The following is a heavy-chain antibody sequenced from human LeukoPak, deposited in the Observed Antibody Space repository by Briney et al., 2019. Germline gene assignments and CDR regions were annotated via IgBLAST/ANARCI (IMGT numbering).Heavy chain of an antibody. V-gene: IGHV1-69*01. CDR1: GGTFSSYA. CDR2: IIPIFGTA. D-gene: IGHD3-10*01. CDR3: ARDVSYGSAPNRFDP. J-gene: IGHJ5*02. Sequence: SVKVSCKASGGTFSSYAISWVRQAPGQGLEWMGGIIPIFGTANYAQKFQGRVTITADESTSTAYMELSSLRSEDTAVYYCARDVSYGSAPNRFDPWGQGTLVTVSS.